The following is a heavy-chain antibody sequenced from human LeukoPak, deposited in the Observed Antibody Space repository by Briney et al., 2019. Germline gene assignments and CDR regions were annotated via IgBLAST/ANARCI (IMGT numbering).Heavy chain of an antibody. Sequence: PSETLSLTCSVSGGSISSTSFYWGWIRQSPGKGLEWLGSIYYSGSSHYNPSLKSRVTISVDTSKNQFPLKLISVTAADTAVYYCARYDILTGYYPNAFDIWGQGTMVTVSS. CDR3: ARYDILTGYYPNAFDI. D-gene: IGHD3-9*01. V-gene: IGHV4-39*06. CDR2: IYYSGSS. J-gene: IGHJ3*02. CDR1: GGSISSTSFY.